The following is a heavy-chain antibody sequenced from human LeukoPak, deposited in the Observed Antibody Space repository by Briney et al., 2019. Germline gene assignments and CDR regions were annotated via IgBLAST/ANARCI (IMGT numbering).Heavy chain of an antibody. V-gene: IGHV4-39*07. J-gene: IGHJ6*02. D-gene: IGHD3-10*01. CDR3: ARSMVRGVIGGMDV. CDR2: IYYSGST. CDR1: GGSISSSNYY. Sequence: SETLSLTCTVSGGSISSSNYYWGWIRQPPGKGLEWTGSIYYSGSTYYNPSLKSRVTISVDTSKNQFSLKLSSVTAADTAVYYCARSMVRGVIGGMDVWGQGTTVTVSS.